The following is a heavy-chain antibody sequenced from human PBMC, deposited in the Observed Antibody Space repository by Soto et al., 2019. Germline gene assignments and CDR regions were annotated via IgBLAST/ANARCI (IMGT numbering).Heavy chain of an antibody. CDR3: GRCKGDDWHSPFDY. V-gene: IGHV3-30*03. CDR1: GFTFSNYA. Sequence: QVQLVESGGGVVQPGGSLRLSCAASGFTFSNYAMHWVRQAPGKGLEWVADITENGRNKDYADSVKGRLAISRDNSKNTLELQMNSLRVEDTAMYYWGRCKGDDWHSPFDYWGQGTLVTVSS. D-gene: IGHD2-21*02. CDR2: ITENGRNK. J-gene: IGHJ4*02.